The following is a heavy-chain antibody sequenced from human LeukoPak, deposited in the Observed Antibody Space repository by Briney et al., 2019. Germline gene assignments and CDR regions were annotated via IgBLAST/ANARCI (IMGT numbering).Heavy chain of an antibody. J-gene: IGHJ3*02. D-gene: IGHD5-24*01. V-gene: IGHV3-74*01. CDR2: INSDGSST. CDR1: GFTFSSYW. Sequence: GXXLRLSCAASGFTFSSYWMHWVRHAPGKGLVWVSRINSDGSSTIYAECVKGRFTISRDKGKNTMYLQMNSLRAEDTAVYYCAREAQGDGYKRGAFDIWGQGTMVTVSS. CDR3: AREAQGDGYKRGAFDI.